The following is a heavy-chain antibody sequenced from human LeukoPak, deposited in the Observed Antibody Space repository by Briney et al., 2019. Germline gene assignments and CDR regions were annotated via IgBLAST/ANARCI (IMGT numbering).Heavy chain of an antibody. V-gene: IGHV3-48*01. Sequence: GGSLRLSCTVSGFTFNTYGMNWVRQAPGKGLEWVSHISITGSNIYYADSVRGRFTISRDNAKNSLYLQLNSLRAEDTAMYYCARGFQASEDYCTRTSCYGFDHWGQGTLVTVSS. CDR2: ISITGSNI. J-gene: IGHJ4*02. CDR3: ARGFQASEDYCTRTSCYGFDH. CDR1: GFTFNTYG. D-gene: IGHD2-2*01.